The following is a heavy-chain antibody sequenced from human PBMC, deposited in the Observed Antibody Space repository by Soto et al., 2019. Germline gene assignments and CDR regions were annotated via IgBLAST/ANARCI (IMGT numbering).Heavy chain of an antibody. CDR1: DGSISSYY. CDR2: IYYSGST. J-gene: IGHJ6*02. V-gene: IGHV4-59*01. CDR3: ARDRHYDFWSGYLNYYGMDV. D-gene: IGHD3-3*01. Sequence: SETLSLTCTVSDGSISSYYWSWIRQPHGKGLEWIGYIYYSGSTNYNPSLKSRVTISVDTSKNQFSLKLSSVTAADTAVYYCARDRHYDFWSGYLNYYGMDVWGQGTTVTVSS.